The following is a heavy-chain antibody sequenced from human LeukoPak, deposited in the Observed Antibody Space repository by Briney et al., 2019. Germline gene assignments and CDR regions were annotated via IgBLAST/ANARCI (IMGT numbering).Heavy chain of an antibody. Sequence: GGSLRLSCAASGFTFNDYTMHWVRQAPGKGLEWVSLISWNGDNTYYADSVKGRFTISRDNAKNSLYLQMDSLRAEDTAVYFCGRAFPPLRTAAAGDYWGQGTLVTVSS. D-gene: IGHD6-13*01. CDR1: GFTFNDYT. CDR2: ISWNGDNT. J-gene: IGHJ4*02. CDR3: GRAFPPLRTAAAGDY. V-gene: IGHV3-43*01.